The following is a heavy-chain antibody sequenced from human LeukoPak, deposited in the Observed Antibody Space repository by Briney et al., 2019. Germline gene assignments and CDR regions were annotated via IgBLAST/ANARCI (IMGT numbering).Heavy chain of an antibody. CDR2: IRSKAYGGTP. CDR3: ARESATVTTVDY. CDR1: GFSFGDYA. Sequence: PGRSLRLSCTASGFSFGDYAMSWFRQAPGTGLEWVGFIRSKAYGGTPKYAASVKGRFTISRDDSKNVAYLQMNSLKTEDTAVYYCARESATVTTVDYWGQGTLVTVSS. J-gene: IGHJ4*02. V-gene: IGHV3-49*03. D-gene: IGHD4-17*01.